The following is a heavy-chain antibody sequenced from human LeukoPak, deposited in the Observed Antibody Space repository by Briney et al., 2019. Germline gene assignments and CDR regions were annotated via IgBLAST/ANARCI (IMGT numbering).Heavy chain of an antibody. J-gene: IGHJ4*02. Sequence: GGSLRLSCAASGFTFSSYAMSWVRQAPGKGLEWVSAISGSGGSTYYADSVKGRFTISRDNCKNTLYLQMNSLRAEDTAVYCCAGSLVVVAAPLGYWGQGTLVTVSS. CDR3: AGSLVVVAAPLGY. V-gene: IGHV3-23*01. D-gene: IGHD2-15*01. CDR2: ISGSGGST. CDR1: GFTFSSYA.